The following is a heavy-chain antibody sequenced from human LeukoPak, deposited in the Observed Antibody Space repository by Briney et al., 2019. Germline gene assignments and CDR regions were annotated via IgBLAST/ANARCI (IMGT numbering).Heavy chain of an antibody. J-gene: IGHJ5*02. D-gene: IGHD2-2*01. CDR1: GYTFSSYG. CDR3: ARDGVPAAVSCPGRFGP. V-gene: IGHV1-18*01. CDR2: ISAYNGKT. Sequence: ASVKVSCKASGYTFSSYGISWVRQAPGRGLEWMGWISAYNGKTNYAQKLQGRLTVTTDTSTSTAYMELRSLRSDDTAVYYCARDGVPAAVSCPGRFGPWGQGTLVTVSS.